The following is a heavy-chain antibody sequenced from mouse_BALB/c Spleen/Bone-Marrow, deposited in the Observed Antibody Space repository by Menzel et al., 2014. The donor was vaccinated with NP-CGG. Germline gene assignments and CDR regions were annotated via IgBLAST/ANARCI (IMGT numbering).Heavy chain of an antibody. CDR1: GYTFTDYN. V-gene: IGHV1S29*02. J-gene: IGHJ3*01. Sequence: VQMQQSGPELVKPGASVKISCKASGYTFTDYNMHWVKQSHGKSLEWIGYIFPYNGGTVYNQKFKSNATLTVDISSSTAYMELRSLTSEDSAVFYGARGAGYDGYCGLAYWGQGTLVTVSA. CDR2: IFPYNGGT. CDR3: ARGAGYDGYCGLAY. D-gene: IGHD2-3*01.